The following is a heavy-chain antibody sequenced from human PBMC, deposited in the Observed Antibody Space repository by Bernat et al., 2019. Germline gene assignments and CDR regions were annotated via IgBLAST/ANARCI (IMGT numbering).Heavy chain of an antibody. V-gene: IGHV3-21*01. Sequence: EVQLVESGGDLVQPGVSLRLSCAGSGFTFSSYWMHWVRQAPGKGLEWVSSISSSSSYIYYADSVKGRFTISRDNAKNSLYLQMNSLRAEDTAVYYCATARLGETFDYWGQGTLVTVSS. CDR3: ATARLGETFDY. D-gene: IGHD3-10*01. CDR2: ISSSSSYI. J-gene: IGHJ4*02. CDR1: GFTFSSYW.